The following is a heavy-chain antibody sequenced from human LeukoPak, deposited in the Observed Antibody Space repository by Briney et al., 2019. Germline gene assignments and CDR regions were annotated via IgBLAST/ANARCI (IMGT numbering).Heavy chain of an antibody. CDR3: ARDDILTGYSY. CDR1: GGSIGSYY. D-gene: IGHD3-9*01. V-gene: IGHV4-34*01. J-gene: IGHJ4*02. Sequence: SETLSLTCTVSGGSIGSYYWSWIRQPPGKGLEWIGEINHSGSTNYNPSLKSRVTISVDTSKNQFSLKLSSVTAADTAVYYCARDDILTGYSYWGQGTLVTVSS. CDR2: INHSGST.